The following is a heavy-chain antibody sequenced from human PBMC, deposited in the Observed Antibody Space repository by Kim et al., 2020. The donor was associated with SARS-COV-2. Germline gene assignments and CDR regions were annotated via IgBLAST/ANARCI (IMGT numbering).Heavy chain of an antibody. CDR2: IIPIFGTA. D-gene: IGHD3-10*01. Sequence: SVKVSCKASGGTFSSYAISWVRQAPGQGLEWMGGIIPIFGTANYAQKFQGRVTITADESTSTAYMELSSLRSEDTAVYYCARGTSTMVRGVISFRAFDIWGQGTMVTVSS. CDR3: ARGTSTMVRGVISFRAFDI. CDR1: GGTFSSYA. J-gene: IGHJ3*02. V-gene: IGHV1-69*13.